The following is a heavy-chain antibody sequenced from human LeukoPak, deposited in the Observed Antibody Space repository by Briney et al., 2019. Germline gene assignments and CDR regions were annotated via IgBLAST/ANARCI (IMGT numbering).Heavy chain of an antibody. CDR1: GFTFSSYA. J-gene: IGHJ5*02. D-gene: IGHD3-10*01. V-gene: IGHV3-23*01. CDR3: AKQGTMVRGVIAWFDP. Sequence: GGSLRLSCAASGFTFSSYAMSWVRQAPGKGLEWVSAISGSGGSTYYAGSVKGRFTISRDNSKNTLYLQMNSLRAEDTAVYYCAKQGTMVRGVIAWFDPWGQGTLVTVSS. CDR2: ISGSGGST.